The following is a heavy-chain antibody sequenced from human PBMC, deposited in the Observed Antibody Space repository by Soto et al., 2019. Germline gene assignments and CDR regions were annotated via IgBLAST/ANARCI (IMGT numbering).Heavy chain of an antibody. CDR1: GFTFSDYY. J-gene: IGHJ6*03. V-gene: IGHV3-11*01. CDR3: ARVRGIAARLYSLNYYYYMDV. CDR2: ISSSGSTI. Sequence: GGSLRLSCAASGFTFSDYYMSWIRQAPGKGLEWVSYISSSGSTIYYADSVKGRFTISRDNAKNSLYLQMNSLRAEDTAVYYCARVRGIAARLYSLNYYYYMDVWGKGTTVTVSS. D-gene: IGHD6-6*01.